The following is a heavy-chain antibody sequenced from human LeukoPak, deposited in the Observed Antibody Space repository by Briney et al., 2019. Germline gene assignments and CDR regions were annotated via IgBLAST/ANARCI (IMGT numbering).Heavy chain of an antibody. D-gene: IGHD2-15*01. CDR3: ARETLGGYCSGGSCYYNWFDP. V-gene: IGHV4-59*01. J-gene: IGHJ5*02. Sequence: SETLSLTCTVSGGSISSYYWSWIRQPPGKGLEWIGYIYYSGSTNYNPSLESRVTISVDTSKNQFSLKLSSVTAADTAVYYCARETLGGYCSGGSCYYNWFDPWGQGTLVTVSS. CDR1: GGSISSYY. CDR2: IYYSGST.